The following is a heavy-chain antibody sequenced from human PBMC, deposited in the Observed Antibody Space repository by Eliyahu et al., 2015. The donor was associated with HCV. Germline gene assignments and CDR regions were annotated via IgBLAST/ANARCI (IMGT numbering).Heavy chain of an antibody. Sequence: QVQLXESGGGXVQPGRSLRLSCAXXGFXFSSYGMHWVRQAPGKGLEWVAVISYDGSNKYYADSVKGRFTISRDNSKNTLYLQMNSLRAEDTAVYYCAKEGVIGVIHAGRDYWGQGTLVTVSS. CDR2: ISYDGSNK. V-gene: IGHV3-30*18. CDR3: AKEGVIGVIHAGRDY. CDR1: GFXFSSYG. J-gene: IGHJ4*02. D-gene: IGHD3-22*01.